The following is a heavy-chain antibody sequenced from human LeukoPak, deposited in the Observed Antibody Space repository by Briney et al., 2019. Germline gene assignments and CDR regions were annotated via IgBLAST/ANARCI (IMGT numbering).Heavy chain of an antibody. Sequence: PGGSLRLSCAASGFTFTDYWMHWVRQAPGKGLVWVSRSNSDESSTSYADSVKGRFTISRDNAKKTVYLQMNSLRVEDTAIYYCTRYYGTGFYGMDVWGQGTTVTVSS. CDR1: GFTFTDYW. CDR2: SNSDESST. CDR3: TRYYGTGFYGMDV. J-gene: IGHJ6*02. V-gene: IGHV3-74*01. D-gene: IGHD3-10*01.